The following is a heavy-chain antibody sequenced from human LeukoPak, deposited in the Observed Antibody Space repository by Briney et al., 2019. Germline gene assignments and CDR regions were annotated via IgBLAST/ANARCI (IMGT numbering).Heavy chain of an antibody. D-gene: IGHD1-26*01. J-gene: IGHJ4*02. V-gene: IGHV1-8*01. CDR1: GYTFTSYD. CDR2: MNPNSGNT. CDR3: AREGLDRQGATTY. Sequence: ASVKVSCKASGYTFTSYDINWVRQATGQGLEWMGWMNPNSGNTGYAQKFQGRVTMTRNTSISTAYMELRSLRSDDTAVYYCAREGLDRQGATTYWGQGTLVTVSS.